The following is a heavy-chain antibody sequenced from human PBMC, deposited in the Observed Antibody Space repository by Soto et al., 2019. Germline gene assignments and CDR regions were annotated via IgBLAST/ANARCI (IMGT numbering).Heavy chain of an antibody. Sequence: QVQLVQSGAEVKKPASSVKVSCKASGGTFSSYTISWVRQAPGQGLEWMGRIIPILGIANYAQKFQGRVTITADKSTSTAYMELSSLRSEDTAVYYCARDFDSSGYSLDYWGQGTLVTVSS. CDR2: IIPILGIA. V-gene: IGHV1-69*08. CDR3: ARDFDSSGYSLDY. CDR1: GGTFSSYT. D-gene: IGHD3-22*01. J-gene: IGHJ4*02.